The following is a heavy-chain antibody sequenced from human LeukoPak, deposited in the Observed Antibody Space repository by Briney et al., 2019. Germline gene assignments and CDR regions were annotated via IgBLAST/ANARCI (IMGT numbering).Heavy chain of an antibody. CDR1: GGSISSGDYY. CDR3: ARVLATVTTGIDY. Sequence: SQTLSLTCTVSGGSISSGDYYWSWIRQPPGKGLEWIGYIYYSGSTYYNPSLKSRVTISVDTSKNQFSLKLSSVTAADTAVYYCARVLATVTTGIDYWGQGTPVTVSS. CDR2: IYYSGST. D-gene: IGHD4-17*01. J-gene: IGHJ4*02. V-gene: IGHV4-30-4*01.